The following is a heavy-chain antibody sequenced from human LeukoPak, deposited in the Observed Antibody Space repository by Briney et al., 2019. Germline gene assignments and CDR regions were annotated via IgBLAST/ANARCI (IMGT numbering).Heavy chain of an antibody. CDR1: GYTFTGYY. CDR2: INPNSGGT. CDR3: AREPPRYRGPFDY. Sequence: ASAKVSCKASGYTFTGYYMHWVRQAPGQGLEWMGWINPNSGGTNYAQKFQGRVTMTRDTSISTAYMEPSRLRSDDTAVYYCAREPPRYRGPFDYWGQGTLVTVSS. J-gene: IGHJ4*02. V-gene: IGHV1-2*02. D-gene: IGHD1-26*01.